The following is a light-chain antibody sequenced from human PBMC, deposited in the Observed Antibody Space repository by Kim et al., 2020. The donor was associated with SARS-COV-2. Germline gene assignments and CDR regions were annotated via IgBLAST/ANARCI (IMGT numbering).Light chain of an antibody. Sequence: QSALTQPASVSGSPGQSITISCTGTTSDVGSYNFVSWYQQHPGKAPKLMMYEVNKRPSGVSNRFSGSKSGNTASLTISGLQAEAEADYYCCSSPWVFSGGTQLTV. V-gene: IGLV2-23*02. J-gene: IGLJ3*02. CDR3: CSSPWV. CDR1: TSDVGSYNF. CDR2: EVN.